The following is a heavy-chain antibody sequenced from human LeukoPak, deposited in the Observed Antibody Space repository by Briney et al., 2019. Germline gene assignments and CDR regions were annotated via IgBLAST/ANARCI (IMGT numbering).Heavy chain of an antibody. CDR1: GFTFDDYA. CDR3: AKDSEGVAGTGFDY. J-gene: IGHJ4*02. V-gene: IGHV3-43*02. CDR2: ISGDGGST. Sequence: GGSLRLSCAASGFTFDDYAMHWVRQAPGKGLEWVSLISGDGGSTYYADSVKGRFTISRDNSKDSLYLQMNSLRTEDTALYYCAKDSEGVAGTGFDYWGQGTLVTVSS. D-gene: IGHD6-19*01.